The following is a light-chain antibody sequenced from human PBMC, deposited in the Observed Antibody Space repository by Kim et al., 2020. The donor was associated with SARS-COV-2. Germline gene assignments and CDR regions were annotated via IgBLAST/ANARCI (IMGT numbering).Light chain of an antibody. CDR2: DAS. CDR3: QQRNNWPPVT. CDR1: QSVDRY. J-gene: IGKJ5*01. V-gene: IGKV3-11*01. Sequence: CPGERATRSGRASQSVDRYLAWYQQKPGQAPRLLIYDASNRATGIPARFSGSGSGTDFTLTISSLEPEDFAVYYCQQRNNWPPVTFGQGTRLEIK.